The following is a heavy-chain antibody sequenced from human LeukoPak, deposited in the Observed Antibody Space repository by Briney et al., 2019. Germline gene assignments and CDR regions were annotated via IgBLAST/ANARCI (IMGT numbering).Heavy chain of an antibody. CDR1: GFTFSSYW. CDR2: IKQDGSQK. J-gene: IGHJ4*02. CDR3: ARGGTTVTPKNFDY. V-gene: IGHV3-7*01. D-gene: IGHD4-17*01. Sequence: GGSLRLSCVGSGFTFSSYWMSWVRQAPGKGLEWVANIKQDGSQKYYVDSVKGRSTISRDNANNSLNLQMNSLRAEDTAVYYCARGGTTVTPKNFDYWGQGTLVTVSS.